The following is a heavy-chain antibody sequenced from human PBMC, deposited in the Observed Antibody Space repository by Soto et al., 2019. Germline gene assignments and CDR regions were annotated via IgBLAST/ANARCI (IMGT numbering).Heavy chain of an antibody. Sequence: NPSETLSLTCTVSGGSISSYYWSWIRQPPGKGLEWIGYIYYSGSTNYNPSLKSRVTISVDTSKNQFSLKLSSVTAADTAVYYCARGYLGGYDIYYFYYWGQGTLVTVSS. V-gene: IGHV4-59*08. J-gene: IGHJ4*02. CDR3: ARGYLGGYDIYYFYY. D-gene: IGHD5-12*01. CDR2: IYYSGST. CDR1: GGSISSYY.